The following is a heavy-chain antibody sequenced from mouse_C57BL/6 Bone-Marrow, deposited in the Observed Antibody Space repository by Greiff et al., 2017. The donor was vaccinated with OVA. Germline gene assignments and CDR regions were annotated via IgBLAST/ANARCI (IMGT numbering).Heavy chain of an antibody. V-gene: IGHV1-55*01. J-gene: IGHJ4*01. CDR1: GYTFTSYW. Sequence: QVQLQQPGAELVKPGASVKMSCKASGYTFTSYWITWVKQRPGQGLEWIGDIYPGSGSTNYNEKFKSKATLTVDTSSSTAYMQLSSVTSEDSAVYYCARYYGSSPYYAMDYWGQGTSVTVSS. D-gene: IGHD1-1*01. CDR2: IYPGSGST. CDR3: ARYYGSSPYYAMDY.